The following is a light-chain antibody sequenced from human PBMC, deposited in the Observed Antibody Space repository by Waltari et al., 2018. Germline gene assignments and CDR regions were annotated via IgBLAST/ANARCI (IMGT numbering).Light chain of an antibody. J-gene: IGKJ2*01. V-gene: IGKV4-1*01. CDR1: HSVLAGPKMKNR. Sequence: DIVVTQSPDSLAVSLGERATINCKTSHSVLAGPKMKNRLGWYQQKPGQPPELLIYWAPTRESGVPERFSGSGSETDFRLTISSLQPEDVAVYYCQQYLGFPRTFGQGTKLEIK. CDR2: WAP. CDR3: QQYLGFPRT.